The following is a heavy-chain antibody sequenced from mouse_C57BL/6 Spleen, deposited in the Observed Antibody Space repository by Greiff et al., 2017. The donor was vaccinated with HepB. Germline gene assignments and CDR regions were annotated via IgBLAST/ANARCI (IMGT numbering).Heavy chain of an antibody. Sequence: QVHVKQPGAELVKPGASVKMSCKASGYTFTSYWITWVKQRPGQGLEWIGDIYPGSGSTNYNEKFKSKATLTVDTSSSTAYMQLSSLTSEDSAVYYCARGGDYYGSSSLAYWGQGTLVTVSA. D-gene: IGHD1-1*01. CDR2: IYPGSGST. CDR1: GYTFTSYW. CDR3: ARGGDYYGSSSLAY. V-gene: IGHV1-55*01. J-gene: IGHJ3*01.